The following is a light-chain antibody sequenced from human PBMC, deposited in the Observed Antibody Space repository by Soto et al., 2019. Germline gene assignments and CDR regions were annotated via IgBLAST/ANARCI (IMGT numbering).Light chain of an antibody. CDR1: SSDIGGYEY. J-gene: IGLJ2*01. CDR3: CSYAGSYTYVV. CDR2: EVS. Sequence: QSALTQPASVSGPPGQSITMSCTGTSSDIGGYEYVSWYQQYPGKAPKLMIYEVSNRPSGVSSRFSGSKSGNTASLTISGLQAEDEADYYCCSYAGSYTYVVFGGGTKLTVL. V-gene: IGLV2-14*01.